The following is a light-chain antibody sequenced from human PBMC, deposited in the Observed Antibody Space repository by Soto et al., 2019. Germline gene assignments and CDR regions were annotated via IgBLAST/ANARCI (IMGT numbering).Light chain of an antibody. Sequence: DIQMTQSPSSLSASVGGRVTITCRASQSISSYLNWYQQKPGKAPKLLIYAASSLQSGVPSRFSGSGSGTDFTLTISSLQPEDFATYYCQQSYSTPITFGQRTRLEIK. CDR2: AAS. J-gene: IGKJ5*01. V-gene: IGKV1-39*01. CDR1: QSISSY. CDR3: QQSYSTPIT.